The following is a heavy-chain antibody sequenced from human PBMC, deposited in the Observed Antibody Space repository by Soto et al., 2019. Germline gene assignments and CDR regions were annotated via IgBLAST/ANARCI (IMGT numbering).Heavy chain of an antibody. CDR1: GGSFSGYY. J-gene: IGHJ6*02. CDR2: INHSGST. CDR3: ARRHCTNGVCPYYYYYGMDV. V-gene: IGHV4-34*01. Sequence: SETLSLTCAVYGGSFSGYYWSWIRQPPGKGLEWIGEINHSGSTHYNPSLKTRVTISVNTSKTPFSLKLSSVTASDTAVYYCARRHCTNGVCPYYYYYGMDVWGQWTTVTVSS. D-gene: IGHD2-8*01.